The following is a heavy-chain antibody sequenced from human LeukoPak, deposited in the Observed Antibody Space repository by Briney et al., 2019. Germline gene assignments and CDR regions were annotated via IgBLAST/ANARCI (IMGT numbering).Heavy chain of an antibody. J-gene: IGHJ4*02. Sequence: GGSLRLSCAASGFTFSSYAMSWVRQAPGKGLEGVSAISGSGGSTYYADSVKGRFTISRDNSKNTLYLQMNSLRAEDTAVYYCAKIPTAYCSGGSCYLDYWGQGTLVTVSS. V-gene: IGHV3-23*01. CDR2: ISGSGGST. CDR1: GFTFSSYA. D-gene: IGHD2-15*01. CDR3: AKIPTAYCSGGSCYLDY.